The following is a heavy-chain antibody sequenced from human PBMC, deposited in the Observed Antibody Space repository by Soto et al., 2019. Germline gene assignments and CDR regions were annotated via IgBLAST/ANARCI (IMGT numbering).Heavy chain of an antibody. Sequence: AGGSLRLSCAASGFTFSDYYMSWIRQAPGKGLEWVSYISSSGSTIYYADSVKGRFTISRDNAKNSLYLQMNSLRAEDTAVYYCARANGDARFYYYYGMDVRGQGTTVTVSS. D-gene: IGHD4-17*01. V-gene: IGHV3-11*01. CDR3: ARANGDARFYYYYGMDV. J-gene: IGHJ6*02. CDR1: GFTFSDYY. CDR2: ISSSGSTI.